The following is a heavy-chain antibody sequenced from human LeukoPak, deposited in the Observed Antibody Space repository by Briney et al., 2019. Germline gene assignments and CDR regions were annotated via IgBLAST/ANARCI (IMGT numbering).Heavy chain of an antibody. CDR3: AIMHGYYDGSGYWVQ. J-gene: IGHJ4*02. CDR2: ISPNADRT. V-gene: IGHV3-23*01. CDR1: GFTFGSYA. D-gene: IGHD3-22*01. Sequence: GGSLRLSCAASGFTFGSYAMSWVRQAPGKGLEWVSFISPNADRTSKADSVEGRFTISRENPRNTLYLQMNSLRDDDTAVYYCAIMHGYYDGSGYWVQWGQGTLVAVSS.